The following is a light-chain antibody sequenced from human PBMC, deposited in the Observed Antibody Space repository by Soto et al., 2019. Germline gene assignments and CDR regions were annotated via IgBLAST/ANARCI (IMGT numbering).Light chain of an antibody. CDR3: CSYAGSPRYV. J-gene: IGLJ1*01. Sequence: QSALTQPRSVSGSPGQSVTISCTGTSSDVGTYNYVSWYQQHPGKAPKVMIYDVSERPSGVPDHFSGSKSGNTASLTISGLQAEDEADYYCCSYAGSPRYVFGTGTKLTVL. CDR1: SSDVGTYNY. V-gene: IGLV2-11*01. CDR2: DVS.